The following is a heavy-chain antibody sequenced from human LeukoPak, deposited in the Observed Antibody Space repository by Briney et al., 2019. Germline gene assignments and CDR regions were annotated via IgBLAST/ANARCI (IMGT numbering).Heavy chain of an antibody. CDR1: GFIFGNYA. D-gene: IGHD6-19*01. V-gene: IGHV3-21*06. Sequence: GGSLRLSCAASGFIFGNYAMSWVRQAPGKGLEWVSSINSNSDYIYYVDSIKGRFSISRDNANNSLHLRMNSLRAEDTAVYYCARVPITVSGVLYYFDYWGQGILVTVSS. CDR2: INSNSDYI. J-gene: IGHJ4*02. CDR3: ARVPITVSGVLYYFDY.